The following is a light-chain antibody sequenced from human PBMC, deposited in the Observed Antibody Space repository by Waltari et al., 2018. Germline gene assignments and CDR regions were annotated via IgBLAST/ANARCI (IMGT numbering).Light chain of an antibody. V-gene: IGKV1-39*01. J-gene: IGKJ1*01. Sequence: DIQMTQSPSSLSASVGDRVSITCRASQTIRNFLNWYQQKPGKASKLLIYAASTLESGVPSRFSGSASGTDFTLTISSLQPEDFATYYCQQSYTTPRTFGQGTKVEIK. CDR2: AAS. CDR1: QTIRNF. CDR3: QQSYTTPRT.